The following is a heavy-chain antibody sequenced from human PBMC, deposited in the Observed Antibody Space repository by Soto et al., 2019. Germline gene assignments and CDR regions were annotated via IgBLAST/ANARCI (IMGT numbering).Heavy chain of an antibody. CDR3: ARDYGASPLDY. D-gene: IGHD4-17*01. Sequence: RASVKVSCKASGGTFSSYAISWVRQAPGQGLEWMGGIIPIFGTANYAQKFQGRVTITADESTSTAYMELSSLRSEDTAVYYCARDYGASPLDYWGQGTLATVSS. J-gene: IGHJ4*02. CDR1: GGTFSSYA. CDR2: IIPIFGTA. V-gene: IGHV1-69*13.